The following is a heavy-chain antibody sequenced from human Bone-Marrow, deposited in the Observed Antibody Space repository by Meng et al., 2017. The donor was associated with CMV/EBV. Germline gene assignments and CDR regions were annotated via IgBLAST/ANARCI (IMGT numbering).Heavy chain of an antibody. CDR3: TRQQYQLLSTRNWFDP. D-gene: IGHD2-2*01. CDR1: GFTFSSYS. Sequence: GESLKISCAASGFTFSSYSMNWVRQAPGKGLEWVSSISSSSSYIYYADSVKGRFTISRDNAKNSLYLQMNSLKTEDTAVYYCTRQQYQLLSTRNWFDPWGQGTLVTVSS. J-gene: IGHJ5*02. V-gene: IGHV3-21*04. CDR2: ISSSSSYI.